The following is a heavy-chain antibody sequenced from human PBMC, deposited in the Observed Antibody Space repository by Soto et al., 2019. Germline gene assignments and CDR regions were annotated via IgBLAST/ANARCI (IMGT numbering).Heavy chain of an antibody. CDR3: VRDRVVAGIGEVDY. CDR1: GFTFSSHA. J-gene: IGHJ4*02. D-gene: IGHD6-19*01. V-gene: IGHV3-30-3*01. Sequence: QVQLEESGGGVVQPGRSLRLSCAASGFTFSSHAMHWVRQAPGKGLEWVAVISYDGSKKYYADSVKGRFTISRDNSKNTLNLQMDSLRPEDTAVYHCVRDRVVAGIGEVDYWGQGTLVTVSS. CDR2: ISYDGSKK.